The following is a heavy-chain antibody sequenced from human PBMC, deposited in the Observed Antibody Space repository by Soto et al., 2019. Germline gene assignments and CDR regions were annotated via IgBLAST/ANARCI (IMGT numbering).Heavy chain of an antibody. CDR1: GGTFSSYA. D-gene: IGHD3-22*01. J-gene: IGHJ3*02. CDR2: IIPIFGTA. V-gene: IGHV1-69*06. CDR3: ARARITMIVVAREDDAFDI. Sequence: QVQLVQSGAEVKKPGSSVKVSCKASGGTFSSYAISWVRQAPGQGLEWMGGIIPIFGTANYAQKFQGRVTIYPEKSTSPAYMELSSLRSEETGVYYCARARITMIVVAREDDAFDIWGQGTMVTGSS.